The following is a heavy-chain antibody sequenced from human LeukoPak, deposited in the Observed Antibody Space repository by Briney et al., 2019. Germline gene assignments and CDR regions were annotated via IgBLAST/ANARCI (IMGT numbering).Heavy chain of an antibody. D-gene: IGHD6-19*01. Sequence: GGSLRLSCAASGFTFSSYAMSWIRQAPGKGLEWIAAIGGSGGTTYYADSVKGRFTISRYNSKNTLFLQMNSLRAEDTAVYYCAKQQGSGWAFDIWGQGTMVTVSS. V-gene: IGHV3-23*01. J-gene: IGHJ3*02. CDR1: GFTFSSYA. CDR3: AKQQGSGWAFDI. CDR2: IGGSGGTT.